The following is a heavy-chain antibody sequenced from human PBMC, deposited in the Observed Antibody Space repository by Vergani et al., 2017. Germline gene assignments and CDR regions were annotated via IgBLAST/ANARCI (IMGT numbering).Heavy chain of an antibody. D-gene: IGHD1-1*01. J-gene: IGHJ4*02. CDR2: IYPADSDT. V-gene: IGHV5-51*01. CDR3: ARHTTYTDS. CDR1: KYSFANNG. Sequence: EVELVQSGPEMRKPGESLRISCKVSKYSFANNGMGWVRQMPGKGLEWMVIIYPADSDTRYSPSFQGQVTIPADKSISTAFLQWDSLKASDTALYYCARHTTYTDSWGQGTLVTVSS.